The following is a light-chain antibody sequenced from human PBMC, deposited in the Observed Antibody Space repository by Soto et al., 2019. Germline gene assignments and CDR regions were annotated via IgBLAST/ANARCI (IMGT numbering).Light chain of an antibody. CDR3: QQYGSSPFT. V-gene: IGKV3-20*01. Sequence: EIVLTQSPGTLSLSPGERATLSCRASQSVSSSYLAWYQQKPGQAPRLLIYGASSRATGIPDRFSGSGSGTDFTLTISILEPYDFAVYSCQQYGSSPFTSGPGTKVDIK. CDR2: GAS. J-gene: IGKJ3*01. CDR1: QSVSSSY.